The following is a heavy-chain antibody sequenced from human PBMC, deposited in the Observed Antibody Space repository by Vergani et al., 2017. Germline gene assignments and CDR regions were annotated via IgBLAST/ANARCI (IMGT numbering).Heavy chain of an antibody. CDR2: IIPIFGTA. CDR1: GGTFSSYA. D-gene: IGHD5-12*01. J-gene: IGHJ5*02. CDR3: ARDLGGYSGYGENWFDP. V-gene: IGHV1-69*12. Sequence: QVQLVQSGAEVKKPGSSVTVSCKASGGTFSSYAISWVRQAPGPGFEWMGGIIPIFGTANYAQKFQGRVTITADESTSTAYTELSSLRSEDTAVYYCARDLGGYSGYGENWFDPWGQGTLVTVSS.